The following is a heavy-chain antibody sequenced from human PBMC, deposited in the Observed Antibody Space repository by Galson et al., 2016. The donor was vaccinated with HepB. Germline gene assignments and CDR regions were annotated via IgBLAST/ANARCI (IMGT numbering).Heavy chain of an antibody. CDR1: GFTFSQRG. Sequence: SLRLSCAASGFTFSQRGMHWVRQAPDKGLEWVAADSMDGRRKFYADSVKGRFTISRDNSNNMLFLQMSSLRVDDTAVYYCAKRHEYCPPVGCSVDYWGQGTLVSVSS. J-gene: IGHJ4*02. V-gene: IGHV3-30*18. CDR2: DSMDGRRK. CDR3: AKRHEYCPPVGCSVDY. D-gene: IGHD2/OR15-2a*01.